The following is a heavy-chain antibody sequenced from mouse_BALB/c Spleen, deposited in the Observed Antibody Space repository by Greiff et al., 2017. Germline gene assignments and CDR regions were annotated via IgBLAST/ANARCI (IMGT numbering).Heavy chain of an antibody. D-gene: IGHD2-4*01. CDR1: GYTFTSYW. CDR2: IYPGDGDT. Sequence: QVQLQQSGAELARPGASVKLSCKASGYTFTSYWMQWVKQRPGQGLEWIGAIYPGDGDTRYTQKFKGKATLTADKSSSTAYMQLSSLASEDSAVYYCARDDYDRECFAYWGQGTLVTVSA. CDR3: ARDDYDRECFAY. V-gene: IGHV1-87*01. J-gene: IGHJ3*01.